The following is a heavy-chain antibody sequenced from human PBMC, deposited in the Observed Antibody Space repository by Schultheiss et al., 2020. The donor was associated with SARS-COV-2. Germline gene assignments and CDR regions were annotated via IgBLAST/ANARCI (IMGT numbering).Heavy chain of an antibody. Sequence: GGSLRLSCAASGFTFSSYGMHWVRQAPGKGLEWVAVIWYDGSNKYYADSVKGRFTISRDNSKNTLYLQMNSLRAEDTAVYYCARDEISRNFYYYYYGMDVWGQGTTVTVSS. CDR1: GFTFSSYG. V-gene: IGHV3-33*01. J-gene: IGHJ6*02. CDR2: IWYDGSNK. D-gene: IGHD3-3*02. CDR3: ARDEISRNFYYYYYGMDV.